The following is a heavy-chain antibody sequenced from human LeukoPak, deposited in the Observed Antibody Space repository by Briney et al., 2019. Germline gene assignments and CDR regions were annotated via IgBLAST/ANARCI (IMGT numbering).Heavy chain of an antibody. V-gene: IGHV3-23*01. D-gene: IGHD5-18*01. CDR1: GFTFSSYA. J-gene: IGHJ6*02. CDR2: SSGSGGST. Sequence: PGGSLRLSCAASGFTFSSYAMSWVRQAPGKGLEWVSASSGSGGSTYYADSVKGRFTISRDNSKNTLYLQMNSLRAEDTAVYYCAKMDTAMVWSYGMDVWGQGTTVTVSS. CDR3: AKMDTAMVWSYGMDV.